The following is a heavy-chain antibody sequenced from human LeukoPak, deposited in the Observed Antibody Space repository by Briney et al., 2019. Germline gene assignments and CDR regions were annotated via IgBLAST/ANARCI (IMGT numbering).Heavy chain of an antibody. CDR3: AKLIWPYGDYGRDFDY. CDR2: ISYDGSNK. D-gene: IGHD4-17*01. Sequence: GGSLRLSCAASGFTFSSYAMHWVRQAPGKGLEWVAVISYDGSNKYYADSVKGRFTISRDNSKNTLYLQMNSLRAEDTAVYYCAKLIWPYGDYGRDFDYWGQGTLVTVSS. V-gene: IGHV3-30-3*02. CDR1: GFTFSSYA. J-gene: IGHJ4*02.